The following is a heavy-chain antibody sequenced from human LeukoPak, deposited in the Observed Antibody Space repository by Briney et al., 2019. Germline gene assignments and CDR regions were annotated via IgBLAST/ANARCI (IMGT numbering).Heavy chain of an antibody. D-gene: IGHD5-18*01. CDR1: GGSISSYY. V-gene: IGHV4-59*01. CDR2: IYYSGST. CDR3: ARGTGTAMPKGLGY. Sequence: PSETLSLTCTVSGGSISSYYWSWIRQPPGKGLEWIGYIYYSGSTNYSPSLKSRVTISVDTSKNQFSLKLSSVTAADTAVYYCARGTGTAMPKGLGYWGQGTLVTVSS. J-gene: IGHJ4*02.